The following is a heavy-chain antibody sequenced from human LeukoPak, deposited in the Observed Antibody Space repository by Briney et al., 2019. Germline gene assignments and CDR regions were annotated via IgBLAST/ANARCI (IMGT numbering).Heavy chain of an antibody. J-gene: IGHJ4*02. CDR1: GYTFTSYA. D-gene: IGHD3-22*01. V-gene: IGHV1-46*01. CDR3: ARDRSYYYDSSGYSPTHYFDY. Sequence: APVKVSCKASGYTFTSYAISWVRQAPGQGLEWMGIINPSGGSTSYAQKFQGRVTMTRDTSTSTVYMELSSLRSEDTAVYYCARDRSYYYDSSGYSPTHYFDYWGQGTLVTVSS. CDR2: INPSGGST.